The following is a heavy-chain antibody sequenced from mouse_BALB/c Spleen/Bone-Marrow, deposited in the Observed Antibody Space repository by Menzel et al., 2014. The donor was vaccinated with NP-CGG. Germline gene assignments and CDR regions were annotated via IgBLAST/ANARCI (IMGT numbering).Heavy chain of an antibody. CDR2: INPSNGRT. V-gene: IGHV1S81*02. Sequence: QVQLQQSGAELVKPGASVKLSCMASGFTFTSYWILWVKQRPGQGPEWIGEINPSNGRTNYNEKFKSKATLTEDKSSSTAYMQLSSLTSEDSAVYYCARDGNYRYAMDYWGQGTSVTVSS. D-gene: IGHD2-1*01. CDR1: GFTFTSYW. CDR3: ARDGNYRYAMDY. J-gene: IGHJ4*01.